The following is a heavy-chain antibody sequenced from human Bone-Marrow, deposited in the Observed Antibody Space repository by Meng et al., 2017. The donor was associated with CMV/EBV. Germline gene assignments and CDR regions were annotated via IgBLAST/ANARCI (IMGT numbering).Heavy chain of an antibody. J-gene: IGHJ4*02. D-gene: IGHD5-18*01. Sequence: SETLSLTCTVSGGSISSSSYYWGWIRQPPGKGLEWIGSIYYSGSTYYNPSLKSRVTISVDTSKNQFSLKLSSLTAADTAVYYCARVGVDTAMGHFDYWGQGTLVTVSS. CDR3: ARVGVDTAMGHFDY. CDR1: GGSISSSSYY. CDR2: IYYSGST. V-gene: IGHV4-39*07.